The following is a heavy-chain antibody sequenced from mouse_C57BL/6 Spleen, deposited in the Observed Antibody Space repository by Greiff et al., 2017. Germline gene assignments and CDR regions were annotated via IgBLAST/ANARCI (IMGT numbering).Heavy chain of an antibody. CDR3: ASIYDGGHYYAMGC. J-gene: IGHJ4*01. CDR1: GYAFSSSW. CDR2: IYPGDGDT. V-gene: IGHV1-82*01. Sequence: QVQLQQSGPELVKPGASVKISCKASGYAFSSSWMNWVKQRPGKGLEWIGRIYPGDGDTNYNGKFKGKATLTADKSSSTAYMQLSSLTSEDSAVYYCASIYDGGHYYAMGCWGHRASVTVSS. D-gene: IGHD2-3*01.